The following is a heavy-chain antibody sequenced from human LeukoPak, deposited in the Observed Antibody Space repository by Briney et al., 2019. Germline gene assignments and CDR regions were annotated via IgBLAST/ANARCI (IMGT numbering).Heavy chain of an antibody. CDR1: GFTVSSNY. CDR3: ARDRIHHYYYYMDV. J-gene: IGHJ6*03. Sequence: PGGSLRLSCAASGFTVSSNYMSWVRQAPGKGLEWVSVIHSGGSTYYADSVKGRFTISRDNSKNTLYLQMNSLRAEDTAVYYCARDRIHHYYYYMDVWGKGTTVTISS. V-gene: IGHV3-53*01. CDR2: IHSGGST.